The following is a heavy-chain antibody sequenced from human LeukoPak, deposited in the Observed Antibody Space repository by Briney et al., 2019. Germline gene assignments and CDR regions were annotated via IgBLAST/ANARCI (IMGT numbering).Heavy chain of an antibody. CDR3: ARGGAYCGGDCELGY. V-gene: IGHV1-8*01. D-gene: IGHD2-21*02. CDR1: GYTFTSYD. CDR2: TNPNSGNT. J-gene: IGHJ4*02. Sequence: ASVKVSCKASGYTFTSYDINWVRQATGQGLEWMGWTNPNSGNTGYAQKFQGRVTMTRNTSISTAYMELSSLRSEDTAVYYCARGGAYCGGDCELGYWGQGTLVTVSS.